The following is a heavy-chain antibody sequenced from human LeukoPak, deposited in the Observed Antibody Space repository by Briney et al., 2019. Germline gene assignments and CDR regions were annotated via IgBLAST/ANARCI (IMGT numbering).Heavy chain of an antibody. D-gene: IGHD6-19*01. J-gene: IGHJ4*02. Sequence: SETLSLTCAVSGGSISSGGYSWSWLRQPPGKGLEWIGYIYHSGSTYYNPSLKSRVTISVDTSKNQFSLKLSSVTAADTAIYYCARDGRAGSLFAYWGQGTLVTVST. CDR1: GGSISSGGYS. V-gene: IGHV4-30-2*01. CDR3: ARDGRAGSLFAY. CDR2: IYHSGST.